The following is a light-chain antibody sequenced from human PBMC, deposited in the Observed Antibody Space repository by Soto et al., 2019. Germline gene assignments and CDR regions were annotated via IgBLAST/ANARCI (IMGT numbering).Light chain of an antibody. CDR2: DVS. V-gene: IGLV2-14*01. Sequence: QSVLTQPASVSGSPGQSITISCTGTSGDVASYNYVSWYQQHPGKAPQVLIYDVSSRPSGISSRFSGSKSGNTASLTISGHQAEDEADYYCSSYSSSSTRDVFGTGTKLTVL. CDR1: SGDVASYNY. CDR3: SSYSSSSTRDV. J-gene: IGLJ1*01.